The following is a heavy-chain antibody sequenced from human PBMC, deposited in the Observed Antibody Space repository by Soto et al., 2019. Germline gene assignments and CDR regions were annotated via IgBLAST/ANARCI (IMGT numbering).Heavy chain of an antibody. CDR1: GYSFTRHE. J-gene: IGHJ6*02. CDR2: INPSSGNT. V-gene: IGHV1-8*01. D-gene: IGHD3-3*01. CDR3: AREGILFSGGIVGYGMDG. Sequence: QVQLVQSGAEVKKPGASVKVSCKASGYSFTRHEIDCVREAPGQGLGWMGWINPSSGNTGHAQRFLSRLTMTTDTSTSTGYMELRGLRSEDTAIYYCAREGILFSGGIVGYGMDGWGQGTTVTAPS.